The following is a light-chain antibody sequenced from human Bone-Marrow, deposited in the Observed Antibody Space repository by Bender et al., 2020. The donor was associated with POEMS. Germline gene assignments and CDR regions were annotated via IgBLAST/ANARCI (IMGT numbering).Light chain of an antibody. J-gene: IGLJ3*02. V-gene: IGLV2-14*03. CDR1: NSDIDDYGY. CDR3: SSYTATFTWV. Sequence: QSALTQPASVSGSPGQSITISCTGSNSDIDDYGYVSWYQQHPGKAPKLIIYDVTNRPSEASARFSGSKSANTASLTISGLQAEDEADYYCSSYTATFTWVFGGGTKLTVL. CDR2: DVT.